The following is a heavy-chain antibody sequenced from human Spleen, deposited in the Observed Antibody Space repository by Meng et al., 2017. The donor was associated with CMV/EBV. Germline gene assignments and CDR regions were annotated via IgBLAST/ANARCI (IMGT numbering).Heavy chain of an antibody. Sequence: GESLKISCAASGFTFSSYWMHWVRQAPGKGLVWVSRINSDGSSTSYADSVKGRFTISRDNAKNTLYLQMNSLRAEDTAVYYCARTGGTYSSSTYYFYYGGMDVWGLGATVTVSS. CDR1: GFTFSSYW. V-gene: IGHV3-74*01. J-gene: IGHJ6*02. CDR3: ARTGGTYSSSTYYFYYGGMDV. D-gene: IGHD3-22*01. CDR2: INSDGSST.